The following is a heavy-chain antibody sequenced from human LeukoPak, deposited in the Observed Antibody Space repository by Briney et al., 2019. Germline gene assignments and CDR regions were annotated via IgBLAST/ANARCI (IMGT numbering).Heavy chain of an antibody. CDR2: ISSSSSYI. Sequence: GGSLGLSCAASGFTFSSYSMNWVRQAPGKGLEWVSSISSSSSYIYYADSVKGRFTISRDNAKNSLYLQMNSLRAEDTAVYYCARSYGSGSYSGGNWFDPWGQGTLVTVSS. V-gene: IGHV3-21*01. CDR3: ARSYGSGSYSGGNWFDP. D-gene: IGHD3-10*01. J-gene: IGHJ5*02. CDR1: GFTFSSYS.